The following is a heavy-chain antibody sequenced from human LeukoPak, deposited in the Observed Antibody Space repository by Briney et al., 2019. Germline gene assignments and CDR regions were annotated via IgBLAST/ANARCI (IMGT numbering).Heavy chain of an antibody. CDR3: ARTNYGDYRNWFDP. D-gene: IGHD4-17*01. CDR1: GFSLSTSGMR. Sequence: SGPALVKPTQTLTPTCTFSGFSLSTSGMRVSWIRQPPGKALERLARIDWDDDKFYSTSLKTRLTISKDTSKNQVVLTMTNMDPVDTATYYCARTNYGDYRNWFDPWGQGTLVTVSS. V-gene: IGHV2-70*04. CDR2: IDWDDDK. J-gene: IGHJ5*02.